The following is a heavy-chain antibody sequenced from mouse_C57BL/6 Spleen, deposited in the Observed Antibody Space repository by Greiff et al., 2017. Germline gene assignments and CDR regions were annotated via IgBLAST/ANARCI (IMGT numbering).Heavy chain of an antibody. D-gene: IGHD2-4*01. CDR3: ARSGDYDDYYAMDY. J-gene: IGHJ4*01. V-gene: IGHV1-4*01. CDR2: INPSSGYT. Sequence: QVQLQQSGAELARPGASVKMSCKASGYTFTSYTMHWVKQRPGPGLEWIGYINPSSGYTKYNQKFKDKATLTADNSSSTAYIQLSSLTSEDTAVYDCARSGDYDDYYAMDYWGQGTSVTVSS. CDR1: GYTFTSYT.